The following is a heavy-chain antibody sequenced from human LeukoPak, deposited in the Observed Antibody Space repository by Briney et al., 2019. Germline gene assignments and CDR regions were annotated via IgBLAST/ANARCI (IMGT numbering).Heavy chain of an antibody. CDR1: GYSFTSYW. Sequence: GESLKISCKGSGYSFTSYWISWVRQMPGKGLEWMGRIDPSDSYTNYSPSFQGHVTISADKSNSTAYLQWSSLKASDTAMYYCARHEIGSYQEDYWGQGTLVTVSS. CDR3: ARHEIGSYQEDY. D-gene: IGHD1-26*01. V-gene: IGHV5-10-1*01. J-gene: IGHJ4*02. CDR2: IDPSDSYT.